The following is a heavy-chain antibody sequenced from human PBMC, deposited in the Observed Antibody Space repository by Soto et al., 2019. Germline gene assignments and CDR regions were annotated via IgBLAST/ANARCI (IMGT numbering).Heavy chain of an antibody. Sequence: EVQLLESGGGLVQPGGSLRLSCAASGFTFSSYAMSWVRQAPGKGLEWVSAITGSGGRTYYADSVKGRFTISRDNSKNTLYLQMNSLRAEDTAVYYCAKGLTGAPYYGIDVWGQGTMVTVSS. V-gene: IGHV3-23*01. CDR3: AKGLTGAPYYGIDV. CDR2: ITGSGGRT. J-gene: IGHJ6*02. CDR1: GFTFSSYA. D-gene: IGHD7-27*01.